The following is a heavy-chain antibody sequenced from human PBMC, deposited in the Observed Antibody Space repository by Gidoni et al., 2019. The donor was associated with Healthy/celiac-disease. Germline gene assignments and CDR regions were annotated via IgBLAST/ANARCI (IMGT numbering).Heavy chain of an antibody. CDR2: IDPSDSYN. J-gene: IGHJ5*02. CDR3: AVRESLESVLGDQGLGGA. D-gene: IGHD1-26*01. Sequence: ELQLVQSGAAVKKPGKSLRTPCQGSGTTFTSYWISWVRQMPGKGLEWMGRIDPSDSYNNYSPSFQGHVTISADKSISTAYLQWSSLKASDTAMYYWAVRESLESVLGDQGLGGAWGQGTLVTVSS. CDR1: GTTFTSYW. V-gene: IGHV5-10-1*03.